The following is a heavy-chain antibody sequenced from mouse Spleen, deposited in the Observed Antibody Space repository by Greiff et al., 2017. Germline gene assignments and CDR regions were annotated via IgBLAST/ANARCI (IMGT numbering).Heavy chain of an antibody. Sequence: QVQLKETGPGLVAPSQSLSITCTVSGFSLTSYGVHWVRQPPGKGLEWLVVIWSDGSTNYNSALKSRLSISKDNSKSQVFLKMNSLQTDDTAMYYCARGAFYYYGSSYEGYAMDYWGQGTSVTVSS. CDR2: IWSDGST. D-gene: IGHD1-1*01. CDR1: GFSLTSYG. CDR3: ARGAFYYYGSSYEGYAMDY. J-gene: IGHJ4*01. V-gene: IGHV2-6*03.